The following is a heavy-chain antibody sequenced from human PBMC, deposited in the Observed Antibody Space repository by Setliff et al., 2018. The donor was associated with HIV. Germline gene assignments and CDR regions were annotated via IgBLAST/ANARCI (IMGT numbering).Heavy chain of an antibody. CDR1: GGSISRGSYS. CDR3: ARAYFGPGIYY. CDR2: IYSSGST. D-gene: IGHD3-10*01. Sequence: SETLSLTCSVSGGSISRGSYSWGWIRQPPGKGLEWLGHIYSSGSTNYNPSLKSRVTISVDTSKNQFSLKLYSVTAADTAVYYCARAYFGPGIYYWGQGTLVTVSS. J-gene: IGHJ4*02. V-gene: IGHV4-61*05.